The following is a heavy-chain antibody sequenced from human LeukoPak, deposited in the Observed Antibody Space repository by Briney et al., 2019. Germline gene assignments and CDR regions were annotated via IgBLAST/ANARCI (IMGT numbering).Heavy chain of an antibody. CDR1: GFTFSSYW. V-gene: IGHV3-74*01. J-gene: IGHJ4*02. Sequence: GGSLRLSCAASGFTFSSYWMHWVRQAPGKGLVWVSRINSDGSSTSYAASVKGRFTISKDNAKNTLYLQMNSLRAEDTAVYYCARDGDYSSGWYYFDYWGQGTLVTVSS. D-gene: IGHD6-19*01. CDR2: INSDGSST. CDR3: ARDGDYSSGWYYFDY.